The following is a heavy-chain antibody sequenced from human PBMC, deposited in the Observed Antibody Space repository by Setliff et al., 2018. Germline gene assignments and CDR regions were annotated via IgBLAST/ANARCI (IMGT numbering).Heavy chain of an antibody. J-gene: IGHJ4*02. CDR3: ARDRNVAARLLDS. D-gene: IGHD6-6*01. Sequence: PSETLSLTCAVSGGSVTSHYWSWIRQPPGKGLEWIGFIFYSGDTNSNPSLRSRVTMSVDTSKNQFSLKLNSVTAADTATYYCARDRNVAARLLDSWGQGTQVTVSS. V-gene: IGHV4-59*02. CDR2: IFYSGDT. CDR1: GGSVTSHY.